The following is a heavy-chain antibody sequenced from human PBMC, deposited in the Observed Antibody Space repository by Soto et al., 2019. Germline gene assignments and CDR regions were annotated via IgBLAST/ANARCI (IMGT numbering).Heavy chain of an antibody. Sequence: HPGGSLRLSCAASGFSLSSYAMHWVRQAPGKGLEWVAVISYDGSNKYYADSVKGRFTISRDNSKNTLYLQMNSLRAEDTAVYYCARDMSYYGSGSYTVYYGMDVWGQGTTVTVSS. CDR3: ARDMSYYGSGSYTVYYGMDV. CDR2: ISYDGSNK. V-gene: IGHV3-30-3*01. J-gene: IGHJ6*02. D-gene: IGHD3-10*01. CDR1: GFSLSSYA.